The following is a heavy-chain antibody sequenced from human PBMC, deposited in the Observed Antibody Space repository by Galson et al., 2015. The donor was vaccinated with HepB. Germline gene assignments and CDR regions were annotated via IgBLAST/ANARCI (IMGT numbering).Heavy chain of an antibody. CDR1: GYTFTSYG. Sequence: SVKVSCKASGYTFTSYGISWVRQAPGQGLEWMGWISAYNGNTNYAQKLQGRVTMTTDTSTSTAYMELRSLRSDDTAVYYCARATTVITSGAFDIWGQGTMVTVSS. D-gene: IGHD4-23*01. V-gene: IGHV1-18*01. J-gene: IGHJ3*02. CDR2: ISAYNGNT. CDR3: ARATTVITSGAFDI.